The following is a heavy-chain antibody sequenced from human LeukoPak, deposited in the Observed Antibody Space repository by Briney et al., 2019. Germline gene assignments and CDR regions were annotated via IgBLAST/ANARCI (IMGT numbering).Heavy chain of an antibody. V-gene: IGHV4-59*11. CDR3: ARYSSSSGAGY. CDR2: IYYSGST. Sequence: PSETLSLTCTVSGGSISSHYWSWLRQPPGKGLEWIGYIYYSGSTNYNPSLKSRVTISVDTSKNQFSLKLSSVTAADTAVYYCARYSSSSGAGYWGQGTLVTVSS. CDR1: GGSISSHY. J-gene: IGHJ4*02. D-gene: IGHD6-6*01.